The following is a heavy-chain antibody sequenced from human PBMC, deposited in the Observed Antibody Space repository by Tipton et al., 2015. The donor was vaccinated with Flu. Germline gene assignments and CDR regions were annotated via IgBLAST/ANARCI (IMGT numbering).Heavy chain of an antibody. CDR3: ARNMRESDVFDI. V-gene: IGHV4-31*01. Sequence: TLSLTCTVSGGSISSGGHYWGWIRQHPEKGLEWIGYIYYSGSTYYNPSLKTPVTISLDTSKNQFSLNLRSVTAADTAVYHCARNMRESDVFDIWGQGTMVSISS. CDR1: GGSISSGGHY. D-gene: IGHD2/OR15-2a*01. J-gene: IGHJ3*02. CDR2: IYYSGST.